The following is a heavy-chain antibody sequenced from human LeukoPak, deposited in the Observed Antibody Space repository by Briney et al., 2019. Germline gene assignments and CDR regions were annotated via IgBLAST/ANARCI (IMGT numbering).Heavy chain of an antibody. Sequence: GGSLRLSCAGSGFTFSSYGMHWVRQAPGKGLEWVAVISYDGNTKYYADSVKGRFTISRDNSKNTLYLQMNSLRAEDTAVYYCAKTSSRAVADWYFDLWGRGTLVTVSS. V-gene: IGHV3-30*18. CDR1: GFTFSSYG. CDR3: AKTSSRAVADWYFDL. D-gene: IGHD6-19*01. CDR2: ISYDGNTK. J-gene: IGHJ2*01.